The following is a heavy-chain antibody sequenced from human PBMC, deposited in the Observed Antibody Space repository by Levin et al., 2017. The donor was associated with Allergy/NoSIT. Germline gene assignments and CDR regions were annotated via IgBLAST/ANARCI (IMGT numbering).Heavy chain of an antibody. CDR1: GGSFSGYY. J-gene: IGHJ4*02. CDR2: INHSGST. Sequence: SETLSLTCAVYGGSFSGYYWSWIRQPPGKGLEWIGEINHSGSTNYNPSLKSRVTISVDTSKNQFSLKLSSVTAADTAVYYCARGFDSYSSSYNYWGQGTLVTVSS. D-gene: IGHD6-6*01. CDR3: ARGFDSYSSSYNY. V-gene: IGHV4-34*01.